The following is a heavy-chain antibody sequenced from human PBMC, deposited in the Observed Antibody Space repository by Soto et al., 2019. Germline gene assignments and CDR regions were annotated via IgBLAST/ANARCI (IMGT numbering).Heavy chain of an antibody. V-gene: IGHV3-33*01. CDR2: IWNDVSNK. D-gene: IGHD3-22*01. J-gene: IGHJ4*02. CDR3: ARDYYESSGYYYLAY. CDR1: GFTFSSYG. Sequence: GGSLRLSCAASGFTFSSYGMHWVRQAPGKGLEWVAVIWNDVSNKYYADSVKGRFTISRDNSKNTLYIQMNSLRAEDTAVYYCARDYYESSGYYYLAYWGQGTLVTVPS.